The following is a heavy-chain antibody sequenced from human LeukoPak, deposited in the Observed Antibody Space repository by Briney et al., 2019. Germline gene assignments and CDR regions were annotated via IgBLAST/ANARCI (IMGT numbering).Heavy chain of an antibody. Sequence: GGSLRLSCAASGFTFSSYAMHWVRQAPGKGLEYVSAISINGGTTYYANSVKGRFTISRDNSKNTLYLQMGSLRAEDMAVYYCAKGYSSSWYWYFDLWGRGTLVTISS. CDR1: GFTFSSYA. D-gene: IGHD6-13*01. CDR2: ISINGGTT. J-gene: IGHJ2*01. CDR3: AKGYSSSWYWYFDL. V-gene: IGHV3-64*01.